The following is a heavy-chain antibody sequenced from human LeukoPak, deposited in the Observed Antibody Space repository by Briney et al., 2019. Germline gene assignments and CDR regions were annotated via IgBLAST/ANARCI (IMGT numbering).Heavy chain of an antibody. CDR1: GFPFSTYW. J-gene: IGHJ4*02. D-gene: IGHD4-23*01. V-gene: IGHV3-74*01. Sequence: GGSLRLSCAAYGFPFSTYWMHWVRQAPGKGIVWVSDINTDGSSTRYADSVKGRFTISRDNAKNTLYLQMNSLRAEDTAVYYCARDHSSWELPSDYWGQGTRVTVSS. CDR2: INTDGSST. CDR3: ARDHSSWELPSDY.